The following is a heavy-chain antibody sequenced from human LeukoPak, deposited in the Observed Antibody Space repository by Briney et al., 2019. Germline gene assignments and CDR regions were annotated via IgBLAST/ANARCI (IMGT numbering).Heavy chain of an antibody. V-gene: IGHV1-46*01. J-gene: IGHJ2*01. CDR1: GYTFTSYY. D-gene: IGHD4-17*01. Sequence: GASVKVSCKASGYTFTSYYMHWVRQAPGQGLEWMGIINPSGGSTSYAQKFQGRVTMTRDTSTSTVYMELSSLRSEDTAVYYCARDYGDYVALGYFDLWGRGTLVTVSS. CDR2: INPSGGST. CDR3: ARDYGDYVALGYFDL.